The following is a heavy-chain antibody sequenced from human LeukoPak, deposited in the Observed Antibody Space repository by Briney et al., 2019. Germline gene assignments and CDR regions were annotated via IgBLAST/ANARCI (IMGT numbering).Heavy chain of an antibody. CDR2: INPNSGGT. D-gene: IGHD2-15*01. CDR3: ARNDRVVVDHPNNWFDP. V-gene: IGHV1-2*02. CDR1: GYTFTGYY. J-gene: IGHJ5*02. Sequence: GASVKVSCKTSGYTFTGYYIHWVRQAPGQGLEWMGWINPNSGGTNYAQNFQGRVTMTRNTSISTAYMEVSSLRSDDTAVYYCARNDRVVVDHPNNWFDPWGQGTLVTVSS.